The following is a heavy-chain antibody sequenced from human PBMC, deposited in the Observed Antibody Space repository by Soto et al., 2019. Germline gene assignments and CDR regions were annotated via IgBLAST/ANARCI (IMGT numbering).Heavy chain of an antibody. CDR2: ISAHNGNT. J-gene: IGHJ6*02. CDR3: AIDYYDNRGCYSRDWYHYELDG. CDR1: GYTFTSYG. V-gene: IGHV1-18*01. Sequence: ASVKVSCKASGYTFTSYGISWVRQAPGQGLEWMGWISAHNGNTNYAQKLQGRVTMTTDTSTSTAYMELRSLRSDDTAVYYCAIDYYDNRGCYSRDWYHYELDGWGQGTTVTVSS. D-gene: IGHD3-22*01.